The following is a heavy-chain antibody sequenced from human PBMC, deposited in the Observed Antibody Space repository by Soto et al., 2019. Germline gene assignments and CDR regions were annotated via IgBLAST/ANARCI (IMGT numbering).Heavy chain of an antibody. Sequence: GESLKISCTGWGYAFTSYWIAWVRQMPGKGLEWMGHIYPGDSDTRYSPSFQGQVTISADKSITTAYLQWSSLKASDTAMYYCARGYCTTSICDPWFDPWGQGTLVTVSS. V-gene: IGHV5-51*01. CDR1: GYAFTSYW. CDR3: ARGYCTTSICDPWFDP. D-gene: IGHD2-8*01. CDR2: IYPGDSDT. J-gene: IGHJ5*02.